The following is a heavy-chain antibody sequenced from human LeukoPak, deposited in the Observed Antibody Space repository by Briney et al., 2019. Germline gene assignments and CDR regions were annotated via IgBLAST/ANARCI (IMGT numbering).Heavy chain of an antibody. CDR2: IRYDGSNK. Sequence: PGGSLRLSCAASGFTFSSYGMHWVRQAPGKGLEWVAFIRYDGSNKYYADSVKGRFTISRDNSKNTLYLQMNSLRAEDAAVYYCARDGYCSGGSCYKGRFDYWGQGTLVTVSS. D-gene: IGHD2-15*01. CDR1: GFTFSSYG. CDR3: ARDGYCSGGSCYKGRFDY. V-gene: IGHV3-30*02. J-gene: IGHJ4*02.